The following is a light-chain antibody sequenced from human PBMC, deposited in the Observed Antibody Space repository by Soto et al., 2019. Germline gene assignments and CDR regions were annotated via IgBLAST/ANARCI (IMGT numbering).Light chain of an antibody. Sequence: QSVLTQPASVSGSPGQSITISCTGTSSDVGGYNYVSWYQQHPGKAPKLMIYDVSNRPSGVSNRFSGSKSGNTASLTISGLQAEDEADCYCSSYTSSSTLGHVVFGGGTKVTVL. CDR2: DVS. CDR3: SSYTSSSTLGHVV. CDR1: SSDVGGYNY. J-gene: IGLJ2*01. V-gene: IGLV2-14*01.